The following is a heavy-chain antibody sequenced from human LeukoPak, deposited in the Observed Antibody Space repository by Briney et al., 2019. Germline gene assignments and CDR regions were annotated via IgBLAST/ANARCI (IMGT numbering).Heavy chain of an antibody. CDR2: IYPGDPDT. Sequence: GESLKISCKGSGYSFTNYWIGWVRQMPGRGLGWMGIIYPGDPDTRYSPSFQRQVTISADKSISTAYLQWSSVKASDTAMYYCARFDRFNSGYSSYYYYMDVWGKGTTVTVSS. J-gene: IGHJ6*03. CDR3: ARFDRFNSGYSSYYYYMDV. D-gene: IGHD4-23*01. CDR1: GYSFTNYW. V-gene: IGHV5-51*01.